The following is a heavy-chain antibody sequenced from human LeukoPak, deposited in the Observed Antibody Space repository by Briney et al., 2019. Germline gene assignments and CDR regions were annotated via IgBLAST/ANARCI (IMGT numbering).Heavy chain of an antibody. D-gene: IGHD1-14*01. J-gene: IGHJ4*02. CDR1: GGSVSSNSAA. Sequence: SPTLSLTCAISGGSVSSNSAAWNWIRQSPSRGLEWLGRTYYRSKWYNDYAVSVKSRITINPDTSKNQFSLQLNSVTPEDTAVYYCARGRRNTHDFDYWGQGTLVTVYS. V-gene: IGHV6-1*01. CDR2: TYYRSKWYN. CDR3: ARGRRNTHDFDY.